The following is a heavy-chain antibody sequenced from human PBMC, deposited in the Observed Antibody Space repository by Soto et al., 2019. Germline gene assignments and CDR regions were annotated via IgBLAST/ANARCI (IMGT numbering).Heavy chain of an antibody. Sequence: QVQLQESGPGLVKPSQTLSLTCTVSGVSISSGDYYWSWIRQPPGKGLEWIGYIYSSGSTYYNPSLKSRVTISVDTSKNQFPLKLSSVTAADTAVYYCARLPYCSSTSCYAWYFDLWGRGTLVTVSS. V-gene: IGHV4-30-4*01. CDR2: IYSSGST. CDR3: ARLPYCSSTSCYAWYFDL. J-gene: IGHJ2*01. D-gene: IGHD2-2*01. CDR1: GVSISSGDYY.